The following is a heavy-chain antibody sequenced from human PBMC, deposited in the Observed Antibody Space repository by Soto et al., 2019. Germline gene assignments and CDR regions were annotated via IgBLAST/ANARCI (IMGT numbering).Heavy chain of an antibody. CDR1: GGSISSVDYY. J-gene: IGHJ6*02. CDR3: AREQVPTLDYFGMDV. Sequence: QVQLQESGPGLVKPSQTLSLTCTVSGGSISSVDYYWNWIRQLPGKGLEWIGYIYHTGSTYYNPSLKSRLSILVDTSKNQFSLRLTALTAADTAVYYCAREQVPTLDYFGMDVWGQGTPVTVSS. V-gene: IGHV4-31*03. CDR2: IYHTGST.